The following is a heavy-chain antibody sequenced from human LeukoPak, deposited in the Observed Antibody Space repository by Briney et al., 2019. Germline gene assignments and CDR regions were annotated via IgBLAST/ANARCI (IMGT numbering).Heavy chain of an antibody. V-gene: IGHV3-23*01. CDR3: AKKKSGSYYNPIDY. Sequence: GGSLRLSCAASGFTFSSYAMSWVRQAPGKGLEWVSAISGSGGSTYYADSVKGRFTISRDNSKDTLYLQMNSLRADDTAIYFCAKKKSGSYYNPIDYWGQGTLVTVSS. J-gene: IGHJ4*02. D-gene: IGHD3-10*01. CDR1: GFTFSSYA. CDR2: ISGSGGST.